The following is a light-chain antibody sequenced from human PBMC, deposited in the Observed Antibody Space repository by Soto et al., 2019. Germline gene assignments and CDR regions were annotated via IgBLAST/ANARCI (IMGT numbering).Light chain of an antibody. CDR1: QSLLYSDGRTY. Sequence: DIVMTQTPLSLSVTPGQPASISCKSSQSLLYSDGRTYFYWYLQKPGQPPQLLIYEVSNRFSGVPDSLRGSGSGTDFTLKISRLEAAHVGGYYCMQAIQLPLTFGGGTKVEIK. V-gene: IGKV2D-29*01. CDR3: MQAIQLPLT. J-gene: IGKJ4*01. CDR2: EVS.